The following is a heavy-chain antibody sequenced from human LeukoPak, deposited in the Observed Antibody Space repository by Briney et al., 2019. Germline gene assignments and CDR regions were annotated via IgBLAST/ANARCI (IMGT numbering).Heavy chain of an antibody. J-gene: IGHJ4*02. CDR2: ITTSSSTI. V-gene: IGHV3-48*04. D-gene: IGHD5-24*01. CDR3: ARTRDGYNFGPFDC. Sequence: PGGSLRLSCAASGFTFSSYSMSWFRQAPGKGLEWVSFITTSSSTICYPDSVKGRFTISRDNAKNSLYLEMNSLRVEDTAVYYCARTRDGYNFGPFDCWGQGTLVTVSS. CDR1: GFTFSSYS.